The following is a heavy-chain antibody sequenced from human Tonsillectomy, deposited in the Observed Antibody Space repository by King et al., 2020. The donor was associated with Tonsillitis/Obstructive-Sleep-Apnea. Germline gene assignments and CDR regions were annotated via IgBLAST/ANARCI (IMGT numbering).Heavy chain of an antibody. CDR3: TKDDDWLLLVY. V-gene: IGHV3-43*02. J-gene: IGHJ4*02. Sequence: VQLVESGGGVVQPGGSLRLSCAASGFTFDDYAMHWVRQAPGKGLDWVSLISGDGGSTYYADSMKGRFTISRDNSKNSLYLQMNSLRTEDTALYYCTKDDDWLLLVYWGQGTLVTVSS. CDR2: ISGDGGST. CDR1: GFTFDDYA. D-gene: IGHD3-9*01.